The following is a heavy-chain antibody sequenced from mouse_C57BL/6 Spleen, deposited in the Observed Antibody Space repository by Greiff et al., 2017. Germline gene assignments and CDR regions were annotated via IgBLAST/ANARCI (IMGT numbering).Heavy chain of an antibody. J-gene: IGHJ2*01. V-gene: IGHV1-50*01. Sequence: QVQLQQPGAELVKPGASVKLSCKASGYTFTSYWMQWVKQRPGQGLEWIGEIDPSDSYTNYNQKFKGKATLTVDTSSSTAYMQLSSLTSEDSAVYYCARSGGSSDYWGQGTTLTVSS. CDR2: IDPSDSYT. CDR1: GYTFTSYW. D-gene: IGHD1-1*01. CDR3: ARSGGSSDY.